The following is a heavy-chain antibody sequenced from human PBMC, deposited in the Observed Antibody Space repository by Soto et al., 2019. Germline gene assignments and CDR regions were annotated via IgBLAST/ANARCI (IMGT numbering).Heavy chain of an antibody. V-gene: IGHV1-18*01. CDR2: ISGNTGKT. CDR3: ARDWNCSNTRCQNCFDP. CDR1: GYTFISYG. J-gene: IGHJ5*02. Sequence: QVQLVQSGAEVTEPGASVKVSCKASGYTFISYGVSWVRQAPGQGLEWMGWISGNTGKTNYAQKLQGRVTMTTDTSTSTADMEVRSLRSDDTAVYYCARDWNCSNTRCQNCFDPWGQGTLVTVSS. D-gene: IGHD2-2*01.